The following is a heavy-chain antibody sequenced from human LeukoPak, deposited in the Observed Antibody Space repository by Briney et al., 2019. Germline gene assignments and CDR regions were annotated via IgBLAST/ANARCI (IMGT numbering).Heavy chain of an antibody. CDR2: INPDSGDT. CDR1: GYTFIGYY. J-gene: IGHJ4*02. CDR3: ARGIRGNYPVDY. Sequence: ASVKVSCKASGYTFIGYYIHWVRQAPGQGLGWMGWINPDSGDTNYAQKFRGRVTMTRDTSISTAYMEVTRLTSDDTAVYYCARGIRGNYPVDYWGQGTPVTVSS. D-gene: IGHD1-14*01. V-gene: IGHV1-2*02.